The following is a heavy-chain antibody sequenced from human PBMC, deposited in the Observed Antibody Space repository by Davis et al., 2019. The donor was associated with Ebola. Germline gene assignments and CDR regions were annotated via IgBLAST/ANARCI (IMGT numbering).Heavy chain of an antibody. CDR1: GFTFTTYE. CDR2: ISSSGNTI. V-gene: IGHV3-48*03. D-gene: IGHD4-17*01. CDR3: ARDRGDYFTYYGMDV. Sequence: GESLKISCRASGFTFTTYELNWVRQAPGKGLEWVSSISSSGNTIHYADLVRGRFTISRDNAKNSLYLEMDSLRAEDTAVYYCARDRGDYFTYYGMDVWGQGTTVTVSS. J-gene: IGHJ6*02.